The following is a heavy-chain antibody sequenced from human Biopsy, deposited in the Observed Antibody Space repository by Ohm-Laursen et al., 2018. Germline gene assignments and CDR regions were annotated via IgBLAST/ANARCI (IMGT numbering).Heavy chain of an antibody. J-gene: IGHJ4*02. CDR2: INPKSGGT. Sequence: SSVKVSCKASGYTFTGYYLHWVRQAPGQGLEWMGWINPKSGGTHYLEKFRGRVTMTRDTSISTAYLALGSLRSADTAIYYCARDPLNGHKHFDYWGQGSLVTVSS. CDR3: ARDPLNGHKHFDY. V-gene: IGHV1-2*02. CDR1: GYTFTGYY. D-gene: IGHD2-8*01.